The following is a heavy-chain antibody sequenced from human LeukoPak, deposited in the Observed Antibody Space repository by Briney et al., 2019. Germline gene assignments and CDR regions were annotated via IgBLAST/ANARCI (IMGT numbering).Heavy chain of an antibody. V-gene: IGHV1-69*13. D-gene: IGHD5-18*01. CDR3: ASLFTSLGYSYGMRYFDY. CDR1: GGTFSSYA. J-gene: IGHJ4*02. Sequence: ASVTVSCKASGGTFSSYAISWVRQAPGQGLEWMGGIIPIFGTANYAQKFQGRVTITADESTSTAYMELSGLRSEDTAVYYCASLFTSLGYSYGMRYFDYWGQGTLVTVSS. CDR2: IIPIFGTA.